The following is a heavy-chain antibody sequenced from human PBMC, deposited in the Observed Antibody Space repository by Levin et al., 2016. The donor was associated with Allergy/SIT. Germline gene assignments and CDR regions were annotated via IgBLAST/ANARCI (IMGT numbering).Heavy chain of an antibody. J-gene: IGHJ4*02. CDR3: ARASLNYYDSSGYYSYFDS. V-gene: IGHV4-39*01. D-gene: IGHD3-22*01. Sequence: PGKGLEWIATIHYSGGTYYNPSLKSRITMSVDTSKNQFFLELSSVTAADTAVYYCARASLNYYDSSGYYSYFDSWGQGTLVTVSS. CDR2: IHYSGGT.